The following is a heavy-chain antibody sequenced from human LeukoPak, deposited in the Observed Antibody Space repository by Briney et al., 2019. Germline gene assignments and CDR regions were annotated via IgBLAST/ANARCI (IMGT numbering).Heavy chain of an antibody. CDR1: GFTFSSYW. CDR3: ARTDWLDV. Sequence: GGSLRLSCTASGFTFSSYWVSWVRQAPGKGLVWVSRVRPDGSVTRYADSVQGRFTVSRDNAKNTLYLQMNSLRAEDTAVYYCARTDWLDVWGQGTLITV. J-gene: IGHJ5*02. V-gene: IGHV3-74*01. CDR2: VRPDGSVT.